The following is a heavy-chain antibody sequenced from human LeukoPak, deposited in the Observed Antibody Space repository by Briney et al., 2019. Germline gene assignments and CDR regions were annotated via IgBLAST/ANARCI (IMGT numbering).Heavy chain of an antibody. J-gene: IGHJ4*02. V-gene: IGHV3-66*01. Sequence: GGSLRLSCAASGFTFSSYTTNWVRQAPGKGLEWVSVIYSGGSTYYADSVKGRFTISRDNSKNTLYLQMNSLRAEDTAVYYCATGVVTTVTTSLDYWGQGTLVTVSS. CDR2: IYSGGST. CDR1: GFTFSSYT. CDR3: ATGVVTTVTTSLDY. D-gene: IGHD4-17*01.